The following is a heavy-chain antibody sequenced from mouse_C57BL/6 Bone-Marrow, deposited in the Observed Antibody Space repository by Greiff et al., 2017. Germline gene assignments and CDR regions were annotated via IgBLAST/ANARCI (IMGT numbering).Heavy chain of an antibody. D-gene: IGHD1-1*01. J-gene: IGHJ1*03. CDR1: GYAFSSYW. Sequence: QVQLQQSGAELVKPGASVKISCKASGYAFSSYWMNWVKQRPGKGLEWIGQIYPGDGDTNYNGKFKGKATLTADKSSSTAYMQLSSLTSEDSAVYFCARWDTTVVGRYFDVWGTGTTVTVSS. CDR3: ARWDTTVVGRYFDV. CDR2: IYPGDGDT. V-gene: IGHV1-80*01.